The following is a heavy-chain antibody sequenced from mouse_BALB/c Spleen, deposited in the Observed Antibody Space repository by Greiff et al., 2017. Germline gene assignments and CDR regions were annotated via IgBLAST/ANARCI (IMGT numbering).Heavy chain of an antibody. V-gene: IGHV1-54*03. CDR1: GYAFTNYL. J-gene: IGHJ4*01. CDR3: ARFGYGDYYAMDY. Sequence: VQLQQSGAELVRPGTSVKVSCKASGYAFTNYLIEWVKQRPGQGLEWIGVINPGSGGTNYNEKFKGKATLTADKSSSTAYMQLSSLTSDDSAVYFCARFGYGDYYAMDYWGQGTSVTVSS. D-gene: IGHD2-2*01. CDR2: INPGSGGT.